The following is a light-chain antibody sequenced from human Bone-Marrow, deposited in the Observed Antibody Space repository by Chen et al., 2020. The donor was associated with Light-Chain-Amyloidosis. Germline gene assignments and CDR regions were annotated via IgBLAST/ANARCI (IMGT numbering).Light chain of an antibody. Sequence: SYVLTQPSSVSVAPGQTAKFACGGNNIGATSVHWYQQTPGQAPLLVVYDESDRPSGIPERLSGHNAANTANRTISRVEAGDEDDYYCHVLDRSSDRPVFGGGTKLTVL. CDR2: DES. V-gene: IGLV3-21*02. CDR3: HVLDRSSDRPV. J-gene: IGLJ3*02. CDR1: NIGATS.